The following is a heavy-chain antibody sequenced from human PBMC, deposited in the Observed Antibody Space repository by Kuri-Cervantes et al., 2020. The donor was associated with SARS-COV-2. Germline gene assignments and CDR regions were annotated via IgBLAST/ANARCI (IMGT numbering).Heavy chain of an antibody. CDR2: ISAYNGNT. Sequence: ASVKVSCKASGYTFTSYGISWVRQAPGQGLERMGWISAYNGNTNYAQKLQGRVTMTTDTSTSTAYMELRSLRSDDTAVYYCAGSSIVPNYYYYGMDVWGQGTTVTVSS. CDR3: AGSSIVPNYYYYGMDV. CDR1: GYTFTSYG. V-gene: IGHV1-18*04. J-gene: IGHJ6*02. D-gene: IGHD3-10*01.